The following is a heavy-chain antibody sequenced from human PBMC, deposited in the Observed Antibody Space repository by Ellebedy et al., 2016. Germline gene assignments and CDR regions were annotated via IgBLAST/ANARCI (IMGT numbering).Heavy chain of an antibody. D-gene: IGHD3-3*01. CDR2: ISYDGSNK. CDR3: ARDRLYYDFWSGYYRGDRWFDP. J-gene: IGHJ5*02. V-gene: IGHV3-30-3*01. Sequence: GESLKISXAASGFTFSSYAMHWVRQAPGKGLEWVAVISYDGSNKYYADSVKGRFTISRDNSKITLYLQMNSLRAEDTAAYYCARDRLYYDFWSGYYRGDRWFDPWGQGTLVTVSS. CDR1: GFTFSSYA.